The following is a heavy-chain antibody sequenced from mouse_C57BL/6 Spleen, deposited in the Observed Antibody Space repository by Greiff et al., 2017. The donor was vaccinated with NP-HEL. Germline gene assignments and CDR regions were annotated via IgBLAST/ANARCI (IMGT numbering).Heavy chain of an antibody. CDR1: GYTFTSYG. CDR3: ARTQIYYDYDDGFAY. D-gene: IGHD2-4*01. J-gene: IGHJ3*01. V-gene: IGHV1-53*01. CDR2: INPSNGGT. Sequence: VQLQQPGTELVKPGASVKLSCKASGYTFTSYGMHWVKQRPGQGLEWIGNINPSNGGTNYNEKFKSKATLTVDKSSSTAYMQLSSLTSEDSAVYYCARTQIYYDYDDGFAYWGQGTLVTVSA.